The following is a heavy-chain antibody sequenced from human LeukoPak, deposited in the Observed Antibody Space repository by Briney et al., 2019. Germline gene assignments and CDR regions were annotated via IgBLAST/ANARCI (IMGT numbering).Heavy chain of an antibody. CDR2: IIPIFGTA. CDR3: ARKLRTNYYFDY. V-gene: IGHV1-69*13. CDR1: GGTFSSYA. J-gene: IGHJ4*02. D-gene: IGHD1-26*01. Sequence: ASVKVSCKASGGTFSSYAISRVRQAPGQGLEWMGGIIPIFGTANYAQKFQGRVTITADESTSTAYMELSSLRSEDTAVYYCARKLRTNYYFDYWGQGTLVTVSS.